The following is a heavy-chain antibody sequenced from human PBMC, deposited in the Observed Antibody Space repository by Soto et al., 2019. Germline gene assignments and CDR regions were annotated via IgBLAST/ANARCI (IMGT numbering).Heavy chain of an antibody. J-gene: IGHJ6*02. Sequence: ASVKVSCKASGYTFTSYGISWARQAPGQGLEWMGWISAYNGNTNYAQKLQGRVTMTTDTSTSTAYMELRSLRSDDTAVYYCARGMPGILTGYYNPYYYGMDVWGQGTTVTVSS. CDR3: ARGMPGILTGYYNPYYYGMDV. D-gene: IGHD3-9*01. CDR1: GYTFTSYG. CDR2: ISAYNGNT. V-gene: IGHV1-18*04.